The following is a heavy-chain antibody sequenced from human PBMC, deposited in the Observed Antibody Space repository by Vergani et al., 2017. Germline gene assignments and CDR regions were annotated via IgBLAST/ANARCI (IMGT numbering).Heavy chain of an antibody. CDR1: GFTSSYYG. CDR2: ISYDGTQK. D-gene: IGHD1-1*01. Sequence: QVHLVESGGGVVQPGRSLRLSCVVSGFTSSYYGMHWVRLAPGKGLEWVAVISYDGTQKYYADSVKGRFTISRDNSKSTLYLQMNSLRTEDTAVYYWATKSCGTPGCQIGYFREWGQGTLVTVSS. J-gene: IGHJ1*01. V-gene: IGHV3-30*03. CDR3: ATKSCGTPGCQIGYFRE.